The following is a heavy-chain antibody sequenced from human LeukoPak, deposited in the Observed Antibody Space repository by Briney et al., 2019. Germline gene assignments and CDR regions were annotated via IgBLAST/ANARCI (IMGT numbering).Heavy chain of an antibody. CDR2: ISGSGGSP. CDR1: GFPFSSYA. V-gene: IGHV3-23*01. CDR3: AKGGPPSVEYFQN. Sequence: GGSLRLSCAASGFPFSSYAMSWVRQAPGKGLEWVSAISGSGGSPYYADSVKGRFTIYRDNSKSTLYLQIHSLRAEDTAVYYCAKGGPPSVEYFQNWGQGTLVTVSS. J-gene: IGHJ1*01.